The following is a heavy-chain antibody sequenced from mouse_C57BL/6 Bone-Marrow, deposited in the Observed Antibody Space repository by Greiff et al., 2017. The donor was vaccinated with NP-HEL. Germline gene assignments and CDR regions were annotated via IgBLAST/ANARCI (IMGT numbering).Heavy chain of an antibody. CDR2: ISNGGGST. CDR3: ARRDNLLWLRREAWFAY. CDR1: GFTFSDYY. D-gene: IGHD2-2*01. Sequence: EVMLVESGGGLVQPGGSLKLSCAASGFTFSDYYMYWVRQTPEKRLEWVAYISNGGGSTYYPDTVKGRFTISRDNAKHTLYLQMIRLKSEDTAMYYCARRDNLLWLRREAWFAYWGQGTLVTVSA. V-gene: IGHV5-12*01. J-gene: IGHJ3*01.